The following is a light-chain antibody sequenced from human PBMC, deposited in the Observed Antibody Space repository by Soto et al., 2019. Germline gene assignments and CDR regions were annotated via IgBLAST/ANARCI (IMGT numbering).Light chain of an antibody. Sequence: DIRVTQSPSSLSASVGDRVTITCRASQSSSSYLNWYQQKPGKAPKLLIYKASTLKSGVPSRFSGSGSGTEFTLTISSLQPDDFATYYCQQYNSYRTFGQGTKVDIK. CDR2: KAS. J-gene: IGKJ1*01. V-gene: IGKV1-5*03. CDR1: QSSSSY. CDR3: QQYNSYRT.